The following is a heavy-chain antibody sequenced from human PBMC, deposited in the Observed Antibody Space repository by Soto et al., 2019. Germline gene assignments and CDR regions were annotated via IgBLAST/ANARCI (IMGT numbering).Heavy chain of an antibody. V-gene: IGHV3-11*05. CDR1: GFTFRDYY. J-gene: IGHJ6*02. CDR2: IDSSTKYT. Sequence: QVQLVESGGGLVRPGGSLRLSCEASGFTFRDYYMTWFRQAPGKGLEWLSYIDSSTKYTNYADAVKGRFTISRDNAKNSLYLQMNSLRANVTAVYYCAREYYYTMDVWGQATMVTVSS. CDR3: AREYYYTMDV.